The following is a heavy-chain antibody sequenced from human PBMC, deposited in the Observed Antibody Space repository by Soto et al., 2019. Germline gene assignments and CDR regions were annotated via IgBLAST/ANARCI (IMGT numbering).Heavy chain of an antibody. Sequence: PSETLSLTCTVSGASINFYYWSWIRQPPGKGLEWIGYIYYSGSTNYNPSLKSRVTISVDTSKNQFSLKLTSVTAADTAVYFCARGSGSYSNWFDPWGQGTLVTV. V-gene: IGHV4-59*01. CDR3: ARGSGSYSNWFDP. D-gene: IGHD3-10*01. J-gene: IGHJ5*02. CDR1: GASINFYY. CDR2: IYYSGST.